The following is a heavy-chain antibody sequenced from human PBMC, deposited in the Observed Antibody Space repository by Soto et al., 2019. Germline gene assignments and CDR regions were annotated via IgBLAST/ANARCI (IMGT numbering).Heavy chain of an antibody. CDR3: ARDTASMILVAGAFDI. Sequence: QVQLVQSGAEVKKPGSSVKVSCKASGGTFSSYAISWVRQAPGQGLEWMGGIIPIFGTANYAQKFQGRVTITADKSTSTAYMELGSRRSEVTAVYYCARDTASMILVAGAFDIRGQGTIVTVSS. V-gene: IGHV1-69*06. CDR1: GGTFSSYA. CDR2: IIPIFGTA. D-gene: IGHD3-22*01. J-gene: IGHJ3*02.